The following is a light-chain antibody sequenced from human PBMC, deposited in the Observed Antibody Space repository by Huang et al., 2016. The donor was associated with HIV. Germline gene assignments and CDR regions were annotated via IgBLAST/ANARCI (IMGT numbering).Light chain of an antibody. CDR2: KAS. J-gene: IGKJ2*01. V-gene: IGKV1-5*03. Sequence: DIQMTHSPSTLSASVGARVTITCRASQSISSWLAWYQQKPGRASKVLIYKASSLESVVPSRFSASGSETEFTLTISSRQPDDFATYCCQQHKRYSYTFGPGTVLEIK. CDR1: QSISSW. CDR3: QQHKRYSYT.